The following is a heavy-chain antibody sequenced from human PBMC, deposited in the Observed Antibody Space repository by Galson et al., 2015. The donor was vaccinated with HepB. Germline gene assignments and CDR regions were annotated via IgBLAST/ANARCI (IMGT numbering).Heavy chain of an antibody. CDR1: VGLHSSFF. CDR2: TYYSWST. D-gene: IGHD3-16*01. Sequence: HVQLQESVPGLVKPSATLSLPCTVPVGLHSSFFWSWIRQPPGRGLQWIGYTYYSWSTNYNPSLKSRVTISVDTSKNQFSLRLNSVTAADTAVYYCARQKGILMPFDYWGQGTLVAVSS. J-gene: IGHJ4*02. V-gene: IGHV4-59*08. CDR3: ARQKGILMPFDY.